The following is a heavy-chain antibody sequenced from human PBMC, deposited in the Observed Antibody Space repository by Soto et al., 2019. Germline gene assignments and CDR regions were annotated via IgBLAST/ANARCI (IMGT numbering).Heavy chain of an antibody. Sequence: GESLKISCKGSGYSFTNYWISWVRQMPGKGLEWMGRIDPYDSYTNYSPSFQGHVTISVDKSISTAYLQWSSLKASDTAMYYCARLYGSGSYYTPGHYYYVMDVWGQGTTVTVSS. J-gene: IGHJ6*02. D-gene: IGHD3-10*01. CDR1: GYSFTNYW. CDR3: ARLYGSGSYYTPGHYYYVMDV. V-gene: IGHV5-10-1*01. CDR2: IDPYDSYT.